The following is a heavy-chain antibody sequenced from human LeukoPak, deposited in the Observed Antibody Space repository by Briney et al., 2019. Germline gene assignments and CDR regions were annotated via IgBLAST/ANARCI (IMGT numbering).Heavy chain of an antibody. D-gene: IGHD3-22*01. CDR1: GGSISSSNW. CDR3: ARVITSGSYFFDS. V-gene: IGHV4-4*02. J-gene: IGHJ4*02. CDR2: IYHSGST. Sequence: SETLSLTCAVSGGSISSSNWWSWVRQPPGKGLEWIGEIYHSGSTNYNPSLKSRVTISVDTSKNQFSLNLSSVTAADTAMYYCARVITSGSYFFDSWGQGTLVTVSS.